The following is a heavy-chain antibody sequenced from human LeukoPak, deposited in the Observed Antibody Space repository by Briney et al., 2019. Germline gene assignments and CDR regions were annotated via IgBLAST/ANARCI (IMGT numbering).Heavy chain of an antibody. Sequence: GRSLRLSCAASGFTFSNYGMHWVRQAPGKGLEWVAVISYEGSNKYYADSLKGRLTISRDNSKNTLYLQMNSLRAEDTAVYYCAKHRMAEYTYGSYYFDYWGQGTLVTVSS. V-gene: IGHV3-30*18. CDR1: GFTFSNYG. D-gene: IGHD5-18*01. J-gene: IGHJ4*02. CDR3: AKHRMAEYTYGSYYFDY. CDR2: ISYEGSNK.